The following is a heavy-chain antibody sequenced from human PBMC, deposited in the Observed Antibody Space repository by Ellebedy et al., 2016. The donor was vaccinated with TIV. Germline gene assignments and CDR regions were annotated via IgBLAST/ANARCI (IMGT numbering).Heavy chain of an antibody. CDR3: ARDPKYYYDQSYGMDV. CDR1: GFTFSSYW. J-gene: IGHJ6*02. D-gene: IGHD3-22*01. Sequence: GESLKISCAASGFTFSSYWMSWVRQAPGKGLEWVANIKQDGSEKYYVDSVKGRFTISRDNAKNSLYLQMNSLRAEDTAVYYCARDPKYYYDQSYGMDVWGQGTTVTVSS. V-gene: IGHV3-7*01. CDR2: IKQDGSEK.